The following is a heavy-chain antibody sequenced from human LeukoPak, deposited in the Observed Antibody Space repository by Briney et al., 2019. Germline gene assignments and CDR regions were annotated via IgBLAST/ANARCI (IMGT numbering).Heavy chain of an antibody. D-gene: IGHD2-15*01. J-gene: IGHJ5*02. CDR3: AKSNQYCSGGSCSFDP. CDR2: ISGSGGST. V-gene: IGHV3-23*01. Sequence: PGGSLRLSCAASGFTFSSYAMSWVRQAQGKGLEWVSAISGSGGSTYYADSVKGRFTISRDNSKNTLYLQMNSLRAEDTAVYYCAKSNQYCSGGSCSFDPWGQGTLVTVSS. CDR1: GFTFSSYA.